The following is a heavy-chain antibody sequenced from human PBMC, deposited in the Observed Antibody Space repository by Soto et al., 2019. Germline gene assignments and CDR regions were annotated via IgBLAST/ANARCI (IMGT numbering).Heavy chain of an antibody. J-gene: IGHJ3*01. CDR1: GDSVSSNSAA. Sequence: SQTLSLTCAISGDSVSSNSAAGNWIRQSPSRGLEWLGRTYYRSKWYNDYAVSVKSRITINPDTSKNQFSLQLTSVTHEDTAVYYCASDFRFLEWFSPGNVFDLWRQGTMVTVAS. D-gene: IGHD3-3*01. V-gene: IGHV6-1*01. CDR2: TYYRSKWYN. CDR3: ASDFRFLEWFSPGNVFDL.